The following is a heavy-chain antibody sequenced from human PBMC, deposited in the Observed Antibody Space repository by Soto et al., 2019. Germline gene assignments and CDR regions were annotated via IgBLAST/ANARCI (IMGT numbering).Heavy chain of an antibody. Sequence: PGGSLRQSCAASGFTVRSCYMSWVRQAPGKGLEWVSVISGSGGSTYYADSVKGRFTISRDNSKNTLYLQMNSLRAEDTAVYYCAKDKVVVVPAATFDYWGQGTLVTVSS. J-gene: IGHJ4*02. V-gene: IGHV3-23*01. CDR1: GFTVRSCY. D-gene: IGHD2-2*01. CDR2: ISGSGGST. CDR3: AKDKVVVVPAATFDY.